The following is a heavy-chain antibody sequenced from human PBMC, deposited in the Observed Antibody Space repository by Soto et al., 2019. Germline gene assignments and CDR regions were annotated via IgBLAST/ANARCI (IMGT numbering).Heavy chain of an antibody. CDR3: ARYCSGGSCQEESYYYYGMDV. D-gene: IGHD2-15*01. Sequence: QVQLVQSGAEVKKPGASVKVSCKASGYTFTSYDINWVRQATGQGLEWMGWMNPNSGNTGYAQKFQGRVTMTRNTSISTAYMELSSLRSEDTAVYYCARYCSGGSCQEESYYYYGMDVWGQGTTVTVSS. CDR1: GYTFTSYD. CDR2: MNPNSGNT. V-gene: IGHV1-8*01. J-gene: IGHJ6*02.